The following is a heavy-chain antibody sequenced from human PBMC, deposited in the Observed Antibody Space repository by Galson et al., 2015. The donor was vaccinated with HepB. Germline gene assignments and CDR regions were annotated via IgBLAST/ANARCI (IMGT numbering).Heavy chain of an antibody. D-gene: IGHD3-9*01. CDR2: IIPIFGTA. CDR1: GGTFSSYA. V-gene: IGHV1-69*06. CDR3: ARLANYDILTGYWHYYYGMDV. Sequence: SVKVSCKASGGTFSSYAISWVRQAPGQGLEWMGGIIPIFGTANYAQKFQGRVTITADKSTSTAYMELSSLRSEDTAVYYRARLANYDILTGYWHYYYGMDVWGQGTTVTVSS. J-gene: IGHJ6*02.